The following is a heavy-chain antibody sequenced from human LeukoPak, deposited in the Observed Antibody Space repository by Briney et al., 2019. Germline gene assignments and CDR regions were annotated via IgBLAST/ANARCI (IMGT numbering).Heavy chain of an antibody. J-gene: IGHJ6*03. V-gene: IGHV3-21*01. CDR1: GFTFITYN. CDR2: ISSSSSYI. Sequence: GGSLRLSCAASGFTFITYNMNWVRQAPGKGLEWVSSISSSSSYIYYADSVKGRFTISRDNAKNSLYLQMNSLRAEDTAVYYCAREHYFYHMDGWGKGTTVTVSS. CDR3: AREHYFYHMDG.